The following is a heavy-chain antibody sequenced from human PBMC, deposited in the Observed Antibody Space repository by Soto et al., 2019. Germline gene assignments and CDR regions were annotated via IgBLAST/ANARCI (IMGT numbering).Heavy chain of an antibody. V-gene: IGHV3-23*01. Sequence: PGGSMRLSCVASRLSFSSSTMNWVSQDPGKGLEWLAYVTGDSGTIYYADSVKGRFTISRDNSKSTLYLQMNSLRAEDTALYYCAKGRSYYYYGVDVWGQGTTVTVSS. CDR1: RLSFSSST. CDR3: AKGRSYYYYGVDV. J-gene: IGHJ6*02. CDR2: VTGDSGTI.